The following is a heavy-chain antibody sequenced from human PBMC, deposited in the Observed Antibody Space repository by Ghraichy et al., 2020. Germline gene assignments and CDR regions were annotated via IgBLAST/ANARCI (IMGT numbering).Heavy chain of an antibody. CDR2: IYYSGST. CDR3: ATSIQRDGYNYWYFQH. V-gene: IGHV4-39*01. D-gene: IGHD5-24*01. J-gene: IGHJ1*01. CDR1: GGSISSSSYY. Sequence: SETLSLTCTVSGGSISSSSYYWGWIRQPPGKGLEWIGSIYYSGSTYYNPSLKSRVTISVDTSKNQFSLKLSSVTAADTAVYYCATSIQRDGYNYWYFQHWGQGTLVTVSS.